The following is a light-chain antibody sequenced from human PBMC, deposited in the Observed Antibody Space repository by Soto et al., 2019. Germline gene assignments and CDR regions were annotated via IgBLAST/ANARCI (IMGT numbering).Light chain of an antibody. CDR3: QQRSNWPPWT. V-gene: IGKV3-11*01. J-gene: IGKJ1*01. CDR2: DAS. CDR1: QSVDRY. Sequence: EIVLTQSPPTLSLSPGERATLSCRASQSVDRYLAWYQQKPGQAPRLLIYDASIRATGIPARFSGSGSGTDVTLTISSLEPEDFAVYYCQQRSNWPPWTFGQGTKVEIK.